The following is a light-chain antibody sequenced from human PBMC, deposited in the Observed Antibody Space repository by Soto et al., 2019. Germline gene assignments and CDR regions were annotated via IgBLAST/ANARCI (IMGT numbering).Light chain of an antibody. CDR1: QGVTTN. J-gene: IGKJ5*01. Sequence: EIVMTQSPASLSVSPGERVTLSCRAGQGVTTNFAWYQQKSGQSHRLLIYDVSTRATGVPARFSGTGSETDFTLTISGLQSEDSAVYFCKQYNNWPFSFGQGTRLEI. CDR2: DVS. CDR3: KQYNNWPFS. V-gene: IGKV3-15*01.